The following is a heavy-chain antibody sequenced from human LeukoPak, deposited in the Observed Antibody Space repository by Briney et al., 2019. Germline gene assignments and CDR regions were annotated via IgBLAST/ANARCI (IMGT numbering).Heavy chain of an antibody. Sequence: SETLSLTCAVSGGSISSSNWWSWVRQPPGKGLEWIGEIYHSGSTNYNPSLKSRVTISVDKSKNQFSLKLSSVTAADTAVYYCARGRRDIVVVPAAPGAFDIWGQGTMVTVSS. D-gene: IGHD2-2*01. J-gene: IGHJ3*02. V-gene: IGHV4-4*02. CDR2: IYHSGST. CDR1: GGSISSSNW. CDR3: ARGRRDIVVVPAAPGAFDI.